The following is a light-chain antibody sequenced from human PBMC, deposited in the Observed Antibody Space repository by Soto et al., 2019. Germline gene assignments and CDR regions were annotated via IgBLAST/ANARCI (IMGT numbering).Light chain of an antibody. Sequence: DIVMTQSPATLSVSPGARVTLSCRASQSVSSNLAWYQQKPGQAPRLLIYGASTRATGIPARFSGSGSGTEFTLTISSLQSEDFAVYYCQQYNDWPLSFGGGTKVEIK. CDR2: GAS. J-gene: IGKJ4*01. V-gene: IGKV3-15*01. CDR3: QQYNDWPLS. CDR1: QSVSSN.